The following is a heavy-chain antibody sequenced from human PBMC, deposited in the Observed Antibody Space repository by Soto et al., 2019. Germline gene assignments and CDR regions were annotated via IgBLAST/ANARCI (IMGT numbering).Heavy chain of an antibody. J-gene: IGHJ4*02. CDR2: ISSSGSTI. CDR3: ARESSGWYGGYFDY. Sequence: SGGSLRLSCAASGFTFSSYEMNWVRQAPGKGLEWVSYISSSGSTIYYADSVKGRFTISRDNAKNSLYLQMNSLRAEDTAVYYCARESSGWYGGYFDYWGQGTLVTVSS. V-gene: IGHV3-48*03. CDR1: GFTFSSYE. D-gene: IGHD6-19*01.